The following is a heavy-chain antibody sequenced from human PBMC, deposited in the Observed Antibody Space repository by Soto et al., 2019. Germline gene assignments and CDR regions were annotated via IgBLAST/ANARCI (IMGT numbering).Heavy chain of an antibody. CDR2: INHSGST. V-gene: IGHV4-34*01. CDR3: ASYYDILTGYPQPFDY. Sequence: SETLSLTCAVYGGSFSGYYWSWIRQPPGEGLEWIGEINHSGSTNYNPSLKSRVTISVDTSKNQFSLKLSSVTAADTAVYYCASYYDILTGYPQPFDYWGQGTLVTVSS. CDR1: GGSFSGYY. D-gene: IGHD3-9*01. J-gene: IGHJ4*02.